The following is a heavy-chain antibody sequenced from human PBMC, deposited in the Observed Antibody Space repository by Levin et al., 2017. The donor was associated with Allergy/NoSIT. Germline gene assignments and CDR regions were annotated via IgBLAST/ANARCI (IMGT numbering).Heavy chain of an antibody. D-gene: IGHD6-13*01. CDR2: ISSSSSYI. J-gene: IGHJ4*02. Sequence: AASVKVSCAASGFTFSSYSMNWVRQAPGKGLEWVSSISSSSSYIYYADSVKGRFTISRDNAKNSLYLQMNSLRAEDTAVYYCARLAAAGPFDYWGQGTLVTVSS. V-gene: IGHV3-21*01. CDR1: GFTFSSYS. CDR3: ARLAAAGPFDY.